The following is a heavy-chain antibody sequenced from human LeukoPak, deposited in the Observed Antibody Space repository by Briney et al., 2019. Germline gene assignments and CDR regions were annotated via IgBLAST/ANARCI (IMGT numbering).Heavy chain of an antibody. V-gene: IGHV1-3*01. D-gene: IGHD6-13*01. CDR1: GYTFTSYA. Sequence: ASVKVSCKASGYTFTSYAMHWVRQAPGQRLEWMGWINAGNGNTKYSQKFQGRVTITRDTSASTAYMELSSLRSEDTAVYYCARVQGIAAAQLYYFDYWGQGTLVTVSS. J-gene: IGHJ4*02. CDR3: ARVQGIAAAQLYYFDY. CDR2: INAGNGNT.